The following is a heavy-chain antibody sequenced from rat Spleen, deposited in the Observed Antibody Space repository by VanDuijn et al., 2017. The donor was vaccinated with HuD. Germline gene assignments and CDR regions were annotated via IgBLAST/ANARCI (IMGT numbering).Heavy chain of an antibody. CDR1: GFTFSNYN. V-gene: IGHV5S10*01. D-gene: IGHD1-9*01. Sequence: EVQLVESGGGLVQPGRSLKLSCAASGFTFSNYNMAWVRQAPKKGLEWVATIIYDGRRTYYRDSVKGRFTISRENAKSTLYLQMDSLRSEDTATYYGVTPRDTAGIPPWGQGVMVTVSS. J-gene: IGHJ2*01. CDR3: VTPRDTAGIPP. CDR2: IIYDGRRT.